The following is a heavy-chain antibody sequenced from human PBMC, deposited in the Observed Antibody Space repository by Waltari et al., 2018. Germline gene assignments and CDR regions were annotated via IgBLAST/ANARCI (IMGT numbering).Heavy chain of an antibody. D-gene: IGHD1-26*01. Sequence: QVTLRESGPALVKPTQTLTLTCTFSGFSLSTSGMCVSWIRQPPGKALEWLARIDWDDDKYYSTSLKTRLTISKDTSKNQVVLTMTNMDPVDTATYYCARISGLGGATMPFDYWGQGTLVTVSS. CDR2: IDWDDDK. V-gene: IGHV2-70*15. CDR1: GFSLSTSGMC. J-gene: IGHJ4*02. CDR3: ARISGLGGATMPFDY.